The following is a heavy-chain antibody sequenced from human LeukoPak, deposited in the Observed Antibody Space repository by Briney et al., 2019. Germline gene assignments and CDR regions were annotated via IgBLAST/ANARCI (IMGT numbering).Heavy chain of an antibody. CDR3: ARLPGGDYSVFDY. J-gene: IGHJ4*02. D-gene: IGHD4-11*01. CDR1: GYTLTELS. V-gene: IGHV1-24*01. CDR2: FDPEDGET. Sequence: ASVKVSCKVSGYTLTELSMHWVRQAPGKGLEWMGGFDPEDGETIYAQKFQGRVTMTEDRSTDTAYMELSSLRSDDTAVYYCARLPGGDYSVFDYWGQGTLVTVSS.